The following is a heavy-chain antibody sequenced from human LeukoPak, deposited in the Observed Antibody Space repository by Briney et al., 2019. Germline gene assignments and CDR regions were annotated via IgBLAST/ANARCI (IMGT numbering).Heavy chain of an antibody. CDR3: AREMSDSSGYLDAFDI. CDR2: INPNSGGT. CDR1: GYTFTGYY. Sequence: GASVKVSCKASGYTFTGYYMHWVRQAPGQGLEWMGWINPNSGGTNYAQKFQGRVTMTRDTSISTAYMELSRLRSDDTAVYYCAREMSDSSGYLDAFDIWGQGTMATVSS. V-gene: IGHV1-2*02. J-gene: IGHJ3*02. D-gene: IGHD3-22*01.